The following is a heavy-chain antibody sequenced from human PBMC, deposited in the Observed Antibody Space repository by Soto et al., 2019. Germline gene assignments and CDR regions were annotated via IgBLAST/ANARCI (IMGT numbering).Heavy chain of an antibody. CDR3: ARDFSIVVVPAAYNWFDP. CDR1: GYTFTGYY. CDR2: INPNSGGT. Sequence: GASVKVSCKASGYTFTGYYMHWVRQAPGQGLEWMGWINPNSGGTNYAQKFQGRVTMTRDTSISTAYMELSRLRSDDTAMYYCARDFSIVVVPAAYNWFDPWGQGTLVTVSS. J-gene: IGHJ5*02. D-gene: IGHD2-2*01. V-gene: IGHV1-2*02.